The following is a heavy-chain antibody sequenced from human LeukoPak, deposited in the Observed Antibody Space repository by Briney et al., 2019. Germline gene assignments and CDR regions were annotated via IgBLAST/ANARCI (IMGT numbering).Heavy chain of an antibody. CDR3: ARYYGDSYYFDY. CDR1: GFPFSSYG. V-gene: IGHV3-33*01. CDR2: TWYDGSSK. D-gene: IGHD4-17*01. J-gene: IGHJ4*02. Sequence: GRSLRLSCAASGFPFSSYGMHWGRQAPGKGLEWVALTWYDGSSKYYADSVKGRFTISRDNSKNTLYLQMNSLRAEDTAVYYCARYYGDSYYFDYWGQGTLVTVSS.